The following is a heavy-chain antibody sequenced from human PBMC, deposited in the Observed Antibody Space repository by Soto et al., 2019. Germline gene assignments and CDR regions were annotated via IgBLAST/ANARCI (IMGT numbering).Heavy chain of an antibody. Sequence: GGSLRLSCAASGFSFSDYSMNWVRQAPGKGLEWVSFIDLSGTTTYYRDSVKGRFTISKDKSMHTVYLQMNSLKVEDTAIYYCEKDRVPDGISSYDYWGQGDLVIGS. D-gene: IGHD1-20*01. CDR3: EKDRVPDGISSYDY. CDR1: GFSFSDYS. J-gene: IGHJ4*02. CDR2: IDLSGTTT. V-gene: IGHV3-23*03.